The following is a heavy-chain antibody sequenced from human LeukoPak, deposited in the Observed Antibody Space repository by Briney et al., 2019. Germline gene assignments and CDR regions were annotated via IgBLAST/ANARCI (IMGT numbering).Heavy chain of an antibody. J-gene: IGHJ5*02. V-gene: IGHV3-43*02. CDR2: ISGDGGST. D-gene: IGHD4/OR15-4a*01. CDR3: AKEHLPYGGNPSWFDP. Sequence: GGSLRLSCAASGLTFDDYAMHWVRQAPGKGLEWVSLISGDGGSTYYADSVKGRFTISRDNSKNSLYLQMNSLRTEDTALYYCAKEHLPYGGNPSWFDPWGQGTLVTVSS. CDR1: GLTFDDYA.